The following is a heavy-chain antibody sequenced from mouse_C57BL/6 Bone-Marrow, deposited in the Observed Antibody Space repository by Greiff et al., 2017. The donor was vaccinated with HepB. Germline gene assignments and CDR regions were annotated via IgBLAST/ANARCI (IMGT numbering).Heavy chain of an antibody. Sequence: DVKLQESGPGLVKPSQSLSLTCSVTGYSITSGYYWNWIRQFPGNKLEWMGYISYDGSNNYNPSLKNRISITRDTSKNQFFLKLNSVTTEDTATYYCARGNDYYGLDYWGQGTTLTVSS. J-gene: IGHJ2*01. CDR3: ARGNDYYGLDY. V-gene: IGHV3-6*01. D-gene: IGHD1-1*01. CDR2: ISYDGSN. CDR1: GYSITSGYY.